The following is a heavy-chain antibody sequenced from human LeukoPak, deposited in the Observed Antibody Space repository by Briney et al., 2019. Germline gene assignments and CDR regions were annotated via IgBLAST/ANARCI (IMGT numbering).Heavy chain of an antibody. Sequence: SVKVSCKASGFTFTNSAMQWVRQARGQRLEWIGWIVVGSGNTNYAQRFQERVTITRDMSASTAYMELSSLRPEDTAVYYCAAVLASAAPWGQGTLVTVSS. CDR2: IVVGSGNT. V-gene: IGHV1-58*02. J-gene: IGHJ5*02. D-gene: IGHD3-3*02. CDR1: GFTFTNSA. CDR3: AAVLASAAP.